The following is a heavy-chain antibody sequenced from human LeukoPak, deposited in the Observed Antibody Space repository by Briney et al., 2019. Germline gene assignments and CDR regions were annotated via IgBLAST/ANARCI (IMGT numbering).Heavy chain of an antibody. CDR3: ARGVVIAPQTFDY. CDR1: GGSISSYY. D-gene: IGHD2-21*01. V-gene: IGHV4-59*07. CDR2: IYYSGSP. Sequence: PSDTLSLTCTVSGGSISSYYWSWLRQPPGKGLEGIGYIYYSGSPNYKPSLKSRVTISVETSKNQFSLKLSSVTAADKAVYYCARGVVIAPQTFDYWGQGTLVTVSS. J-gene: IGHJ4*02.